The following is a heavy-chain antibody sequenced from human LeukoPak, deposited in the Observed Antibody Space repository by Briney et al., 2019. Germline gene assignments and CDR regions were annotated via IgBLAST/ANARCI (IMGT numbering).Heavy chain of an antibody. Sequence: GASVKVSCKASGYTFTGYYMHWVRQAPGQGLEWMGWINPNSGGTNYAQKFQGRVTMTRDTAISTAYMELSRLRSDDTAVYYCARERTLTSCYDYWGQGTLVTVSS. CDR1: GYTFTGYY. J-gene: IGHJ4*02. V-gene: IGHV1-2*02. D-gene: IGHD2-15*01. CDR3: ARERTLTSCYDY. CDR2: INPNSGGT.